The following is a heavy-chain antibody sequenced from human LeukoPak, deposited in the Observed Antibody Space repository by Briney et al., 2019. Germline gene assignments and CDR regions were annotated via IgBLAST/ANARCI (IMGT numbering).Heavy chain of an antibody. Sequence: ASVKASCKASGYTFTSYGISWVRQAPGQGLEWMGWISAYNGNTNSAQKFLGKVTMTTDTSTNTAYMELRSLTSDDTAVYYCAREKDGPRVTIFGVAPSYFDYWGQGTLVTVSS. D-gene: IGHD3-3*01. CDR1: GYTFTSYG. CDR3: AREKDGPRVTIFGVAPSYFDY. V-gene: IGHV1-18*01. CDR2: ISAYNGNT. J-gene: IGHJ4*02.